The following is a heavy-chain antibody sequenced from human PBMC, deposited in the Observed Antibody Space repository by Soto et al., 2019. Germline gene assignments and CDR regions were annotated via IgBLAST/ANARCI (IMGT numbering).Heavy chain of an antibody. D-gene: IGHD6-13*01. J-gene: IGHJ6*02. V-gene: IGHV3-11*01. CDR2: ISSSGSTI. CDR1: GFTFSDYY. CDR3: ARYLCSSWYVGYYYYGMDV. Sequence: GGSLRLSCAASGFTFSDYYMSWIRQAPGKGLEWVSYISSSGSTIYYADSVKGRFTISRDDAKNSLYLQMNSLRAEDTAVYYCARYLCSSWYVGYYYYGMDVWGQGTTVTVSS.